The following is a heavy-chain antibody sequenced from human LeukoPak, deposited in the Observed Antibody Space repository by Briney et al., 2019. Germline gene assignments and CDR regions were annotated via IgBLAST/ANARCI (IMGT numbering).Heavy chain of an antibody. CDR2: IYYGGST. V-gene: IGHV4-59*08. CDR3: ARPLHDAFDI. CDR1: GGSISSYY. Sequence: SETLSLTCTVSGGSISSYYWSWIRQPLGKGLEWIGYIYYGGSTNYNPSLKSRVTISVDTSKNQFSLKLSSVTAADTAVYYCARPLHDAFDIWGQGTMVTVSS. J-gene: IGHJ3*02.